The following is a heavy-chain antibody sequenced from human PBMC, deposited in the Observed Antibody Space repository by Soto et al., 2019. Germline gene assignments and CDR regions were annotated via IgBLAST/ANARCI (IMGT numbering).Heavy chain of an antibody. CDR2: IYYSGNT. V-gene: IGHV4-39*07. Sequence: SETLSLTCTVSGGSISSSSYYWGWIRQPPGKGLEWIGSIYYSGNTYYNPSLKSRVTISVDAAKNQFSLKLSSVTAADTAVYYCARDSTKGYFDWLRFDPWGQGTLVTVSS. J-gene: IGHJ5*02. CDR3: ARDSTKGYFDWLRFDP. CDR1: GGSISSSSYY. D-gene: IGHD3-9*01.